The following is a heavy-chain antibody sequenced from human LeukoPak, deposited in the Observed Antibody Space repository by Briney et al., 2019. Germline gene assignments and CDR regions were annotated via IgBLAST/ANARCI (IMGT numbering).Heavy chain of an antibody. Sequence: GASVKVSCKASGYTFTSYGINWVRQAPGQGLEWMGWISAYNDNTNYAQKLQDRITMTTDTSTSTAYMELRSLRSDDTAVYYCARELQLAAAGTQWFDPWGQGTLVTVSP. CDR1: GYTFTSYG. CDR2: ISAYNDNT. V-gene: IGHV1-18*01. J-gene: IGHJ5*02. D-gene: IGHD6-13*01. CDR3: ARELQLAAAGTQWFDP.